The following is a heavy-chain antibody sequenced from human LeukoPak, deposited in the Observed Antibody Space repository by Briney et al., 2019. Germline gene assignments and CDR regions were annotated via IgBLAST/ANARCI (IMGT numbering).Heavy chain of an antibody. CDR3: ARDLVTVTKGFDI. CDR1: GACFGSHY. J-gene: IGHJ3*02. CDR2: ISYIGST. V-gene: IGHV4-59*11. Sequence: SESRSCTCAGSGACFGSHYWTWIRQPLGKGLEWIGYISYIGSTNYNPSLKSRVTISIDTSKNQFSLKLTSVTAADTAVYYCARDLVTVTKGFDIWGQGTMVSVSS. D-gene: IGHD4-17*01.